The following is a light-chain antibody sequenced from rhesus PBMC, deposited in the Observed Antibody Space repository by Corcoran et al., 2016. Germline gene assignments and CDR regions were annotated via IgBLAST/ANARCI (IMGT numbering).Light chain of an antibody. CDR3: QQSSDSWT. CDR2: SAS. CDR1: QSVGSH. J-gene: IGKJ1*01. V-gene: IGKV3-24*04. Sequence: ETVVTQSPATLALSPGERATLSCRASQSVGSHLAWYQQKPGQAPRLLNYSASSRATGIPDRFSGRRSWTDCTLTSSSLEPEDVGIYYCQQSSDSWTFGQGTKVEI.